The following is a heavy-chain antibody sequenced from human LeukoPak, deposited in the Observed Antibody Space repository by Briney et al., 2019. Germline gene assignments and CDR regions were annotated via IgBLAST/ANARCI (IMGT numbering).Heavy chain of an antibody. CDR1: GYTFTNYY. CDR2: FNPHTGGT. V-gene: IGHV1-2*02. D-gene: IGHD4-17*01. CDR3: ARGGGMTTVTTLSLAYAFDI. Sequence: GASVKVSCKASGYTFTNYYMHWVRQAPGQGLEWMGWFNPHTGGTTYAEKFQGRVTMTRDTSISTDYMELSGLRSDDTAVYYCARGGGMTTVTTLSLAYAFDIWGQGTMVTVSS. J-gene: IGHJ3*02.